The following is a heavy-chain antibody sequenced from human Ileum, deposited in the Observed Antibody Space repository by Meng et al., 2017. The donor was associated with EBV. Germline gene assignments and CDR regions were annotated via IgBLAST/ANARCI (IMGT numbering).Heavy chain of an antibody. D-gene: IGHD4-23*01. CDR3: ARYGTCGANSFYCFDP. V-gene: IGHV4-34*01. CDR2: ISNTGTT. CDR1: GGSFSNYY. Sequence: VRLQQWGVGLLGPSATLSLTCGVYGGSFSNYYWTWIRQPPGKGLEWIGEISNTGTTKYNPSLKNRVTISLDTSNNQFSLNLNSVTAADTALYYCARYGTCGANSFYCFDPWGQGTLVTVSS. J-gene: IGHJ5*02.